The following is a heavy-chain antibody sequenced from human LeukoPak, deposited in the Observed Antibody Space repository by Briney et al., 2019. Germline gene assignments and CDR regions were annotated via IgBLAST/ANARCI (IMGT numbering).Heavy chain of an antibody. CDR2: ISDSGDTT. CDR1: GFTFRNFA. CDR3: AKDDVAMVGGVIID. J-gene: IGHJ4*02. V-gene: IGHV3-23*01. D-gene: IGHD3-10*01. Sequence: GGSLRLSCAASGFTFRNFAMIWARQAPGKGLEWVSGISDSGDTTYYADAVKGRFTVSRDNSKNTLYLQMNSLRVEDTATYFCAKDDVAMVGGVIIDWGQGTLVTVSS.